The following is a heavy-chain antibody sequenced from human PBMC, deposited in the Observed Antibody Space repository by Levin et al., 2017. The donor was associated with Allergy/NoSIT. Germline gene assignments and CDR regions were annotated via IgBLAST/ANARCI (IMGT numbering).Heavy chain of an antibody. Sequence: PGGSLRLSCAASGFTFSSYSMNWVRQAPGKGLEWVSYISSSSSTIYYADSVKGRFTISRDNAKNSLYLQINSLRDEDTAVYYCARGAAASTVAFDIWGQGTMVTVSS. CDR3: ARGAAASTVAFDI. V-gene: IGHV3-48*02. CDR2: ISSSSSTI. D-gene: IGHD6-13*01. CDR1: GFTFSSYS. J-gene: IGHJ3*02.